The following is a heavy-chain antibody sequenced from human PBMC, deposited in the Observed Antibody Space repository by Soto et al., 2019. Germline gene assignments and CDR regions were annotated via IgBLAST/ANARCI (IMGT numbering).Heavy chain of an antibody. CDR1: GGSISSGGYY. CDR3: ARDRPPHGDYVGYYYGMDV. D-gene: IGHD4-17*01. CDR2: IYYSGST. Sequence: SETLSLTCTVSGGSISSGGYYWSWIRQHTGKGLEWIGYIYYSGSTYYNPSLKSRVTISVDTSKNQFSLKLSSVTAADTAVYYCARDRPPHGDYVGYYYGMDVWGQGTTVTVSS. J-gene: IGHJ6*02. V-gene: IGHV4-31*03.